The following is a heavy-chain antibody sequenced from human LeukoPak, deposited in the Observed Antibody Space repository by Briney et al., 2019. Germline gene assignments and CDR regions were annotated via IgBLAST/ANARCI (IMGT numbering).Heavy chain of an antibody. Sequence: GGSLRLSCAASGFTFSSYAMHWVRQAPGKGLEWVAVISYDGSNKYYADSVKGRFTISGDNSKNTLYLQMNSLRAEDTAVYYCARDRSVSGWTRPVNWFDPWGQGTLVTVSS. CDR1: GFTFSSYA. J-gene: IGHJ5*02. V-gene: IGHV3-30-3*01. D-gene: IGHD6-19*01. CDR2: ISYDGSNK. CDR3: ARDRSVSGWTRPVNWFDP.